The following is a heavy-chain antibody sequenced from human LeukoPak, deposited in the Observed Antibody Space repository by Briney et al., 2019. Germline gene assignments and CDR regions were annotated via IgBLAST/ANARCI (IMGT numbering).Heavy chain of an antibody. Sequence: SVKVSCKASGFTFTSSAMQWVRQARGQRLEWIGWIVVGSGNTNYAQKFQERVTITRDMSTSTAYMELSSLRSEDTAVYYCAAGGLYDSSGYNAFDIWGQGTMVTVSS. D-gene: IGHD3-22*01. CDR1: GFTFTSSA. V-gene: IGHV1-58*02. J-gene: IGHJ3*02. CDR2: IVVGSGNT. CDR3: AAGGLYDSSGYNAFDI.